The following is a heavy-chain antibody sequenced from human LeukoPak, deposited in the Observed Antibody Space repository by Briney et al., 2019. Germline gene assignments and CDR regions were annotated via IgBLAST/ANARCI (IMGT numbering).Heavy chain of an antibody. D-gene: IGHD3-22*01. J-gene: IGHJ5*02. V-gene: IGHV1-69*01. CDR2: IIPIFGTA. CDR3: AVTRAPGNYYDSSGPNNWFDP. Sequence: SVKVSCKASGGTFRSYAISWVRQAPGQGLEWMGGIIPIFGTANYAQKFQGRVTITADESTSTAYMELSSLRSEDTAVYYCAVTRAPGNYYDSSGPNNWFDPWGQGTLVTVSS. CDR1: GGTFRSYA.